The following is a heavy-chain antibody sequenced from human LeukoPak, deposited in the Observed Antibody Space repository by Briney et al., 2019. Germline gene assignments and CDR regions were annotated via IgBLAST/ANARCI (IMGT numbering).Heavy chain of an antibody. V-gene: IGHV4-34*01. CDR3: ARGSPKLDS. J-gene: IGHJ5*01. CDR2: ISHSGTT. Sequence: PSETLSLTCAVYGGSFSGYNWNWIRQPPGKGLEWIGEISHSGTTNYNPALKSRVTMSVDTSTNQISLKLISVTAADTAVYYCARGSPKLDSWGQGTLASVSS. CDR1: GGSFSGYN.